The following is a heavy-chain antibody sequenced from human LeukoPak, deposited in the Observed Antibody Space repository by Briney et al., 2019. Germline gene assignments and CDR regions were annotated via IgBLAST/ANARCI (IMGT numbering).Heavy chain of an antibody. V-gene: IGHV1-18*01. J-gene: IGHJ6*02. CDR2: ISAYNGNT. CDR3: ARDKDSSGWSPVYYYYGMDV. Sequence: ASVKVSCKASGYTFTSYGISWVRQAPGQGLEWMGWISAYNGNTNYAQKLQGRVTMTTDTSTGTAYMELRSLRSDDTAVYYCARDKDSSGWSPVYYYYGMDVWGQGTTVTVSS. D-gene: IGHD6-19*01. CDR1: GYTFTSYG.